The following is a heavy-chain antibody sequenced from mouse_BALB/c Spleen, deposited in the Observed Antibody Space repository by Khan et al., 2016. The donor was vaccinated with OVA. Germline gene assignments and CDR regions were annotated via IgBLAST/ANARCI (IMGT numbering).Heavy chain of an antibody. CDR2: ISSAATYT. Sequence: EVELVESGGGFVEPGGSLKLSCAASGFTFSSFVMSWVRQTPEKRLEWVATISSAATYTYYPDSVKGQFTISRDNAKNTLYLQMNSLRSDDTAIYYCANGNYGWFAYWGQGTLVTVS. CDR1: GFTFSSFV. V-gene: IGHV5-9-1*01. CDR3: ANGNYGWFAY. D-gene: IGHD1-1*02. J-gene: IGHJ3*01.